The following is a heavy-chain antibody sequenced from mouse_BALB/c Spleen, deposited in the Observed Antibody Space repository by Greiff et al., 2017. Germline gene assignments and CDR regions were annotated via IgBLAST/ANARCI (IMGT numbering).Heavy chain of an antibody. V-gene: IGHV14-3*02. Sequence: ELQLQQSGAELVKPGASVKLSCTASGFNIKDTYMHWVKQRPEQGLEWIGRIDPANGNTKYDPKFQGKATITADTSSNTAYLQLSSLTSEDTAFYYCARSGYRWYFDVWGAGTTVTVSS. CDR3: ARSGYRWYFDV. D-gene: IGHD3-1*01. CDR2: IDPANGNT. CDR1: GFNIKDTY. J-gene: IGHJ1*01.